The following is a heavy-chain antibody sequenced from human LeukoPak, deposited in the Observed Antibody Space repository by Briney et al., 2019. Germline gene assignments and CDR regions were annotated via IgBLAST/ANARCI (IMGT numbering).Heavy chain of an antibody. CDR3: ARGSGYLPMQ. V-gene: IGHV6-1*01. D-gene: IGHD3-22*01. CDR1: GDSVSSNTAT. J-gene: IGHJ3*01. CDR2: TYYRSKWYN. Sequence: SQTLSLTCAISGDSVSSNTATWNWIRQSPSRGLEWLGRTYYRSKWYNDYAVSVRSRIIISPDTSKNQFSLQLNSVAPEDTAVYYCARGSGYLPMQWGQGTMVTVSS.